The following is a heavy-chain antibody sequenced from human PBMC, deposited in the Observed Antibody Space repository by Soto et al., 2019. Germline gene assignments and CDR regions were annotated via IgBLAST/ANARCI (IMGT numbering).Heavy chain of an antibody. J-gene: IGHJ5*02. Sequence: LQLQESSSGLVKPSQTLSLTCAVSGGSISSGGYSWRWIRQPPGKGLEWIGYIYHSGSTYYNPSLKSRVTISVDRSKNQFSLKLSSVTAAVTAVYYCATVPSPWGQGTLVTVSS. CDR2: IYHSGST. CDR3: ATVPSP. V-gene: IGHV4-30-2*01. CDR1: GGSISSGGYS.